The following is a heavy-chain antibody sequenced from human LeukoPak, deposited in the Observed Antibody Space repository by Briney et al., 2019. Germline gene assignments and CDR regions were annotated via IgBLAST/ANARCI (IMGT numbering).Heavy chain of an antibody. V-gene: IGHV4-34*01. CDR3: ARGPRSGYYDSSGYYYSYYYYYGMDV. J-gene: IGHJ6*02. Sequence: SETLSLTCAVYGGSFNGYYWSWIRQPPGKGLEWIGEINHSGSTNYNPSLKSRVTISVDTSKNQFSLKLSSVTAADTAVYYCARGPRSGYYDSSGYYYSYYYYYGMDVWGQGTTVTVSS. CDR1: GGSFNGYY. D-gene: IGHD3-22*01. CDR2: INHSGST.